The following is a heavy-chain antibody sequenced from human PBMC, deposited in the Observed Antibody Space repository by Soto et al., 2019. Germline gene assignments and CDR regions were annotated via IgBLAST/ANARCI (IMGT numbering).Heavy chain of an antibody. V-gene: IGHV4-31*03. J-gene: IGHJ5*02. CDR2: IYYDGST. Sequence: PSETLSLTCTVSGGSISSGGYYWSWIRQHPGKGLEWIGYIYYDGSTYYNPSLKSRVTISVDTSKNQFSLKLSSVTAADTAVYYCARGYGGWFDPWGQGTLVTVSS. CDR3: ARGYGGWFDP. D-gene: IGHD4-17*01. CDR1: GGSISSGGYY.